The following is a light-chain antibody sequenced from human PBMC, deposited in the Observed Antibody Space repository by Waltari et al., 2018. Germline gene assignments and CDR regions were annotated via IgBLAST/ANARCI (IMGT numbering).Light chain of an antibody. CDR1: NIGSKS. Sequence: SYVLTQPHSVSVAPGKTARITCGGNNIGSKSVHWYQQKPGQAPVLVIYDDSDRPSGIPERFSGSKSGNTATLTISRVEAGDEADYYCQVWDSSSDHWVFGGGTKLTVL. V-gene: IGLV3-21*04. CDR2: DDS. J-gene: IGLJ3*02. CDR3: QVWDSSSDHWV.